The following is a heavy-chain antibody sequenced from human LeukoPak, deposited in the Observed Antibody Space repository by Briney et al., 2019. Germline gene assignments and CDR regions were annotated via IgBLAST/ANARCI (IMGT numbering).Heavy chain of an antibody. CDR2: INHSGST. CDR1: GGSFSGYF. Sequence: SETLSLTCAVYGGSFSGYFWSWIRQPPGKGLEWIGEINHSGSTYYNPSLKSRVTISVDTSKNQFSLKLSSVTAADTAVYYCAREPYYGSGSYYWGQGTLVTVSS. J-gene: IGHJ4*02. V-gene: IGHV4-34*01. CDR3: AREPYYGSGSYY. D-gene: IGHD3-10*01.